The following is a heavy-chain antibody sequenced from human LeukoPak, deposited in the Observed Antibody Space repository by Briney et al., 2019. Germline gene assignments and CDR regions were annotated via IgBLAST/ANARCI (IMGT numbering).Heavy chain of an antibody. D-gene: IGHD3-10*01. CDR3: ARQSSTLVRGVQFDY. CDR2: IYPGDSDT. V-gene: IGHV5-51*01. CDR1: GYSFTDFW. Sequence: GESLKISCKGSGYSFTDFWIAWVRQMPGKGLEWMGIIYPGDSDTRYSPSFQGQVTISADKSISTADLQWSSLKASDTAIYYCARQSSTLVRGVQFDYWGQGTLVTVSS. J-gene: IGHJ4*02.